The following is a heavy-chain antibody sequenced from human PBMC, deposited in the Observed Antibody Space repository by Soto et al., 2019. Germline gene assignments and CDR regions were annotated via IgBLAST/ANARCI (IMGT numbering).Heavy chain of an antibody. J-gene: IGHJ4*03. CDR3: AKALAAWGYFDY. D-gene: IGHD2-15*01. V-gene: IGHV3-13*04. CDR1: GFTFSSYD. CDR2: IDAAGDT. Sequence: PGGSLRLSCAASGFTFSSYDMHWVRQATGRGLEWVSAIDAAGDTYYPDSVKGHFTISRDNAKNSLYLQMNSLRAEDTALYYCAKALAAWGYFDYWRQGPLVTVSS.